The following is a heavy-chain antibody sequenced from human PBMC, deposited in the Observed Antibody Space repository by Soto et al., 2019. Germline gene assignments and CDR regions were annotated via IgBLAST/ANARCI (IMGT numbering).Heavy chain of an antibody. J-gene: IGHJ4*02. CDR1: GYTFSDYY. Sequence: QVQVVQSGTEVKKPGASVKVSCKASGYTFSDYYMHWIRQAPGQGPEWMGWINAKSGTTNYAQKFQGRVTLTRDTSISKAYMELSRLTSDDTAVYFCARGGVTIFGVVDYWGQGTQVTVSS. D-gene: IGHD3-3*01. V-gene: IGHV1-2*02. CDR2: INAKSGTT. CDR3: ARGGVTIFGVVDY.